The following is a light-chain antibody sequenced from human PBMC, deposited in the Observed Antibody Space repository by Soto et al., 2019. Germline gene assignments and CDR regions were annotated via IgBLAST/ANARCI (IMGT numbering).Light chain of an antibody. CDR2: GAS. CDR1: QSVSSSC. J-gene: IGKJ1*01. Sequence: EIVLTQSPGTLSLSPGERATLSCRASQSVSSSCLAWYQQKSGQAPRLLIYGASNRATGIPDRFNGSGSGTDFTLAISRLEPEDFAVYHCHQFGSSRGTFGQGTKVDIK. V-gene: IGKV3-20*01. CDR3: HQFGSSRGT.